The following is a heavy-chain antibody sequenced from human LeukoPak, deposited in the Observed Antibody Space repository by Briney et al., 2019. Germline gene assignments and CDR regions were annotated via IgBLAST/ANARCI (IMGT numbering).Heavy chain of an antibody. CDR3: ARVAYGSSWYVDY. J-gene: IGHJ4*02. V-gene: IGHV3-74*01. D-gene: IGHD6-13*01. CDR1: GFTFSSYW. Sequence: GSLRLSCAASGFTFSSYWMHWVRQVPGKGLVWVSRINSDGRSTSYADSVKGRFTISRDNAKNTLYLQMNSLTAEDTAVYYCARVAYGSSWYVDYWGQGNLVTVSS. CDR2: INSDGRST.